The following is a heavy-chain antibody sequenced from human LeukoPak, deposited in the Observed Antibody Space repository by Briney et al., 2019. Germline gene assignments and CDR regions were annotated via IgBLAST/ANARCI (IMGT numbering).Heavy chain of an antibody. J-gene: IGHJ4*02. CDR1: GGSISSYY. Sequence: SETLSLTCTVSGGSISSYYWSWIRQPPGKGLEWIGYIYYSGSTNYNPSLKSRVTISVDTSKNQLSLKLSSVTAADTAVYYCATRGYSSGWYFDYWGQGTLVTVSS. CDR2: IYYSGST. D-gene: IGHD6-19*01. V-gene: IGHV4-59*12. CDR3: ATRGYSSGWYFDY.